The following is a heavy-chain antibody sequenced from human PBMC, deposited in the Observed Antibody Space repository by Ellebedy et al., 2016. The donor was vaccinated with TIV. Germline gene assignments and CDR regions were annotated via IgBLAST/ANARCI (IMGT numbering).Heavy chain of an antibody. CDR3: ARDKSDYYGSGSFSFDY. J-gene: IGHJ4*02. CDR1: RFTFSSYG. CDR2: IWYDGSNK. D-gene: IGHD3-10*01. V-gene: IGHV3-33*01. Sequence: GESLKISCAASRFTFSSYGMHWVRQAPGKGLEWVAVIWYDGSNKYYADSVKGRFTISRDNSKNTLYLQMNSLRDEDTAVYYCARDKSDYYGSGSFSFDYWGQGILVTVSS.